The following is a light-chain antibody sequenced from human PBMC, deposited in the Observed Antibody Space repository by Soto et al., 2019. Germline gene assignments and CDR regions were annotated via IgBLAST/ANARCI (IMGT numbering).Light chain of an antibody. CDR1: QSLVDSDGNTH. CDR2: KIS. J-gene: IGKJ1*01. V-gene: IGKV2-24*01. Sequence: DIVMTQTPLSSPVTLGQPASISCRSSQSLVDSDGNTHLSSLQQRPGQPPRLLIYKISNRFSGVPDRFSRSWAVTDFKLTIRRVEAEDVALYYCMQTAQFPRTFGQGAKVEIK. CDR3: MQTAQFPRT.